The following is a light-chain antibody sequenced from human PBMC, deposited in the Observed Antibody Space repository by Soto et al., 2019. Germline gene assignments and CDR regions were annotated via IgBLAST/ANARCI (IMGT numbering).Light chain of an antibody. V-gene: IGLV1-51*01. CDR3: GTWDSSLSAGI. Sequence: QSVLTQPPSVSAAPGQKVTISCSGSNSNIGNNYVSWYQQLPGTAPKLLIYDNNKRPSGIPDRFSGSKSGTSATLGITGLQTGDEADYYCGTWDSSLSAGIFGGGTKLNVL. CDR1: NSNIGNNY. J-gene: IGLJ2*01. CDR2: DNN.